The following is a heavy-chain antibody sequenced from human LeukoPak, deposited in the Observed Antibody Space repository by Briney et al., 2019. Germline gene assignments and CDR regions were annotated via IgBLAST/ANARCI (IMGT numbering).Heavy chain of an antibody. D-gene: IGHD3-10*01. CDR1: GFTFSSFT. V-gene: IGHV3-23*01. J-gene: IGHJ4*02. CDR3: ARDKVITMVRGPSYFDY. CDR2: ISASGDKT. Sequence: TGGSLRLSCAASGFTFSSFTMSWVRQAPGKGLEWISAISASGDKTYYADSVKGRFTISRDNSKNTLYLQMNSLRAEDTAVYYCARDKVITMVRGPSYFDYWGQGTLVTVSS.